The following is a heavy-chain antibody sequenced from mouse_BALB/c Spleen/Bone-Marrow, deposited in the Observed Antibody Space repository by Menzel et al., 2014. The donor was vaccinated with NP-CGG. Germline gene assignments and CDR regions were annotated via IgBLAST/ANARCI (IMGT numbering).Heavy chain of an antibody. CDR2: INSNGGST. Sequence: EVQLQQSGGGLVQPGGSLKLSCAASGFTFSSYGMSWVRQTPDKRLELVATINSNGGSTYYPDSVKGRFTISRDNAKNTLYLQMSSLKSEDTAMYYCARDYYGSSDYWGQGITLTVSS. J-gene: IGHJ2*01. D-gene: IGHD1-1*01. V-gene: IGHV5-6-3*01. CDR3: ARDYYGSSDY. CDR1: GFTFSSYG.